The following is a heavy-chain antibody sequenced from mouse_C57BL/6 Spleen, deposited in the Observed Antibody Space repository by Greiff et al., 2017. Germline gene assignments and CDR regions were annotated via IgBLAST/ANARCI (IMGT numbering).Heavy chain of an antibody. CDR1: GYSITSGYD. D-gene: IGHD2-5*01. CDR2: ISYSGST. J-gene: IGHJ3*01. CDR3: ARGDSNYVGWFAY. V-gene: IGHV3-1*01. Sequence: DVQLQASGPGMVKPSQSLSLTCTVTGYSITSGYDWHWIRHFPGNKLEWMGYISYSGSTNYNPSLKSRISITHDTSKNHFFLKLNSVTTEDTATYYCARGDSNYVGWFAYWGQGTLVTVSA.